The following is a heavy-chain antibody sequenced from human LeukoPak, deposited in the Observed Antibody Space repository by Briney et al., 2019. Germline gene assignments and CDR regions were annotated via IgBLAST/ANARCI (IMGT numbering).Heavy chain of an antibody. CDR2: INHSGST. V-gene: IGHV4-34*01. D-gene: IGHD2-2*01. CDR3: AREPPVVVPAAGSYMDV. CDR1: GGSFSGYY. Sequence: SETLSLTCAVYGGSFSGYYWSWIRQPPGKGLEWIGEINHSGSTNYNPSLKSRVTITVDTSKNQFSLTLSSVTAADTAVYYCAREPPVVVPAAGSYMDVWGKGTTVTVSS. J-gene: IGHJ6*03.